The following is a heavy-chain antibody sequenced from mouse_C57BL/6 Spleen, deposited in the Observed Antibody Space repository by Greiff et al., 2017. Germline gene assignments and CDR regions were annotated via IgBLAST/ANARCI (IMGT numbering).Heavy chain of an antibody. J-gene: IGHJ2*01. V-gene: IGHV3-6*01. D-gene: IGHD1-1*01. Sequence: EVKLMESGPGLVKPSQSLSLTCSVTGYSITSGYYWNWIRQFPGNKLEWMGYISYDGSNNYNPSLKNRISITRDTSKNQFFLKLNSVTTEDTATYYCALYYYGSSYDYFDYWGQGTTLTVSS. CDR1: GYSITSGYY. CDR2: ISYDGSN. CDR3: ALYYYGSSYDYFDY.